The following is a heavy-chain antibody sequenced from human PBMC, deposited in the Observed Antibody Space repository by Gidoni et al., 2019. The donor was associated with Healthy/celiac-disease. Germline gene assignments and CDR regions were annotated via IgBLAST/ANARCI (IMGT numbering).Heavy chain of an antibody. J-gene: IGHJ3*02. CDR2: ISCSGGST. Sequence: EVQLLESGGGLVTPGGTLRLSCAASGFPFSSYAMRWIRQAPGKGLAWGSVISCSGGSTYYADSVKGRFTISRDNSKNTLYLQMNSLRAEDTAVYYCAKDPPDAFDIWGQGTMVTVSS. CDR3: AKDPPDAFDI. CDR1: GFPFSSYA. V-gene: IGHV3-23*01.